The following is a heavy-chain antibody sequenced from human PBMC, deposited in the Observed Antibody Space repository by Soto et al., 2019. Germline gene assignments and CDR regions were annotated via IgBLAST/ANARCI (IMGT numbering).Heavy chain of an antibody. CDR3: VRSGDYRSGSYWYFFDY. J-gene: IGHJ4*02. CDR2: ISGSGIST. CDR1: GFTFSSYA. D-gene: IGHD3-10*01. Sequence: PGGSLRLSCAASGFTFSSYAMTWVRQAPGKGLEWVSSISGSGISTYYADSVKGRFTISRDNSKNTLYLQMNSLRAEDAAVYYCVRSGDYRSGSYWYFFDYWGQGTQVTVSS. V-gene: IGHV3-23*01.